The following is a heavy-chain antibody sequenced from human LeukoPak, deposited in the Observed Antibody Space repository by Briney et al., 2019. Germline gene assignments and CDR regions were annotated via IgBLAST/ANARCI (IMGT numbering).Heavy chain of an antibody. V-gene: IGHV4-34*01. CDR2: INHSGST. J-gene: IGHJ4*02. CDR1: GGSFSGYY. CDR3: ARDPPPYCGGDCPSY. D-gene: IGHD2-21*02. Sequence: SETLSLTCAVYGGSFSGYYWSWIRQPPGKGLEWIGEINHSGSTNYNPSLKSRVTISVDTSKNQFSLKLSSVTAADTAVYYCARDPPPYCGGDCPSYWGQGTLVTVSS.